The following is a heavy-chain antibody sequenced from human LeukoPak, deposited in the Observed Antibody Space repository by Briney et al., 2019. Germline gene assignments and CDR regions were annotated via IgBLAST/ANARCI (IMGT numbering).Heavy chain of an antibody. CDR1: GGSISSYY. CDR2: IYTSGST. V-gene: IGHV4-4*07. J-gene: IGHJ6*03. D-gene: IGHD2-2*01. Sequence: SETLSLTCTVSGGSISSYYWSWIRQPAGKGLEWIGRIYTSGSTNYNPSLKSRVTMSVDTSKNQLSLKLTSVTAADTAVYYCARDQTYCNSTNCYEWHYYYYMDVWGKGTTVTVSS. CDR3: ARDQTYCNSTNCYEWHYYYYMDV.